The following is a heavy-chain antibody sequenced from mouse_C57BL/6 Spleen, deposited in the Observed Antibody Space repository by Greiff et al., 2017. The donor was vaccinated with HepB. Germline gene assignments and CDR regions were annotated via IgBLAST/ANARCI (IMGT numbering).Heavy chain of an antibody. J-gene: IGHJ2*01. CDR3: AREGYFLSGY. V-gene: IGHV1-82*01. CDR2: IYPGDGDT. D-gene: IGHD2-3*01. CDR1: GYAFSSSW. Sequence: VQLQQSGPELVKPGASVKISCKASGYAFSSSWMNWVKQRPGKGLEWIGRIYPGDGDTNYNGKFKGKATLTADKSSSTAYMQLSSLTSEDSAVYFCAREGYFLSGYWGQGTTLTVSS.